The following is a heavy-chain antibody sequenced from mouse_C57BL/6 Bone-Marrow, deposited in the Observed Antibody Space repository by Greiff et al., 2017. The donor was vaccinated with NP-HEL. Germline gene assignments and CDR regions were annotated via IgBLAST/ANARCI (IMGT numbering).Heavy chain of an antibody. CDR2: ISSGSSTI. D-gene: IGHD1-2*01. V-gene: IGHV5-17*01. CDR3: ANITTPY. Sequence: VQLVESGGGLVKPGGSLKLSCAASGFTFSDSGMHWVRQAPEKGLEWVAYISSGSSTIYYADTVKGRFTISRDKAKNTLFLQVTSLRSEDTAMYYCANITTPYWGQGTLVTVSA. J-gene: IGHJ3*01. CDR1: GFTFSDSG.